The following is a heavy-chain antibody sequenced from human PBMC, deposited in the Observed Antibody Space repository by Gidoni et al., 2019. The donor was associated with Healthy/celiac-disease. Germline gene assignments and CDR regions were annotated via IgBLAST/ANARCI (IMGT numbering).Heavy chain of an antibody. CDR1: GFTFSSYA. CDR3: AKGAGSAAAGSCFDY. Sequence: EVQLLESGGGLVQPGGYLRLSCAASGFTFSSYAMSGVRQAPGKGLEWVTAISGSGGSTYYAVSVKGRFTISRDKSKNTLYLQMNSHRAEDTAVYSCAKGAGSAAAGSCFDYWGQGTLVTVSS. D-gene: IGHD6-13*01. V-gene: IGHV3-23*01. CDR2: ISGSGGST. J-gene: IGHJ4*02.